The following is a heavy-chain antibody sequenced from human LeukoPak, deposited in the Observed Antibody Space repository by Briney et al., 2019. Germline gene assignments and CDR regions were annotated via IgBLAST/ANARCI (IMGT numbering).Heavy chain of an antibody. Sequence: SETLSLTCAVYGGSFSGYYWSWIRQPPGKGLEWIGEINHSGGTNYNPSLKSRVTISVDTSKNQFSLKLSSVTAADTAVYYCARGSLPYSYYYMDVWGKGTTVTVSS. CDR3: ARGSLPYSYYYMDV. CDR1: GGSFSGYY. CDR2: INHSGGT. J-gene: IGHJ6*03. V-gene: IGHV4-34*01.